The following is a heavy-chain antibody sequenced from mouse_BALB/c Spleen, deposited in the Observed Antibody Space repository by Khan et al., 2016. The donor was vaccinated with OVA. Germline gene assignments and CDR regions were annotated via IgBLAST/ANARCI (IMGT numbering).Heavy chain of an antibody. Sequence: EVQLVESGPGLVKPSQSLSLTCTVTGYSITSEYAWNWIRQFPGNKLEWMGYISYSGNTRYNPSLKSRISITRDTSKNQFFLQLNSVTTADTATYYCARKDYYDYDPFPYWGQGTLVTVSA. V-gene: IGHV3-2*02. D-gene: IGHD2-4*01. CDR3: ARKDYYDYDPFPY. CDR2: ISYSGNT. CDR1: GYSITSEYA. J-gene: IGHJ3*01.